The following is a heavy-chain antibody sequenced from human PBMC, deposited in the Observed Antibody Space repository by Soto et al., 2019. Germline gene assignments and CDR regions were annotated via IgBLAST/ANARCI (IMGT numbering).Heavy chain of an antibody. J-gene: IGHJ6*01. Sequence: QVRVQESGPGLVKPSGTLSLTCALSGGSISSGNWWSWVRQSPGTGLEWIGEIDQSGHTNYNPSLKSRVTISLDKSKNKFYLRLTSATAADTAVYYCAREVPPDVVSVPAAGAPRDDIYDQVSLGRLYGMDVW. CDR1: GGSISSGNW. V-gene: IGHV4-4*02. CDR2: IDQSGHT. CDR3: AREVPPDVVSVPAAGAPRDDIYDQVSLGRLYGMDV. D-gene: IGHD2-2*01.